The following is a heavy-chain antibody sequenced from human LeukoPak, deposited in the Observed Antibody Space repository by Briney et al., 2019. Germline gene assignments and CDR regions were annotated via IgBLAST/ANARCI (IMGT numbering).Heavy chain of an antibody. CDR2: ISGGGSAT. CDR1: GFTFSNYG. V-gene: IGHV3-23*01. Sequence: PGGSLRLSCAASGFTFSNYGLSWVRQAPGKGLEWVSAISGGGSATYYADSVKGRFTISRGNSKNTLFLQMNTLRADDTAVYYCAGGAGVYYYGMDVWGQGTSVTVSS. J-gene: IGHJ6*02. CDR3: AGGAGVYYYGMDV.